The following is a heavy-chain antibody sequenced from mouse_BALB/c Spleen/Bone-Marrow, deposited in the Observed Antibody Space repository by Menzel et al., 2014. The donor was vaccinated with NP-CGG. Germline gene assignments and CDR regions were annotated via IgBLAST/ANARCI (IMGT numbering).Heavy chain of an antibody. CDR3: ARGYYDYVYAMDY. D-gene: IGHD2-4*01. CDR2: IDPANGNT. J-gene: IGHJ4*01. CDR1: GFNIKDTY. V-gene: IGHV14-3*02. Sequence: VQLKQSGAELVKPGASVKLSCTASGFNIKDTYMHWVKQRPEQGLEWIGRIDPANGNTKYDPKFQGKATITADTSSNTAYPQLSSLTSEDTAVYYCARGYYDYVYAMDYWGQGTSVTVSS.